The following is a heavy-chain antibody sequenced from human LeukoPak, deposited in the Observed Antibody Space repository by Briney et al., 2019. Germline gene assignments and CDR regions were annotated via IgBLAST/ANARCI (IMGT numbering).Heavy chain of an antibody. CDR2: ISSSGSTI. CDR3: ARETPVATSDYFDY. D-gene: IGHD4-11*01. J-gene: IGHJ4*02. Sequence: GGSLRLSCAASGFTFSSFEMNWVRQAPGKGLEWVSYISSSGSTIYYADSVKGRFTISRDNAKNSLYLQMNSLRAEDTAIYYCARETPVATSDYFDYWGQGTLVTVSS. CDR1: GFTFSSFE. V-gene: IGHV3-48*03.